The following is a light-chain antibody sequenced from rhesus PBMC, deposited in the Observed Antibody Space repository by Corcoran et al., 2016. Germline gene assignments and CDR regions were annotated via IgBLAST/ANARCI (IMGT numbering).Light chain of an antibody. CDR3: SQHASSSGFLL. Sequence: QAALTQSPSVSGSPGQSVTISCTGTSSDIGGYNRVSWYQQHPAKAPKLMIYGVTERPSGVSDRFSGSKSANTASLTISGLQAEEAGDYYCSQHASSSGFLLFGGGTRLTVL. CDR1: SSDIGGYNR. J-gene: IGLJ3*01. V-gene: IGLV2-13*02. CDR2: GVT.